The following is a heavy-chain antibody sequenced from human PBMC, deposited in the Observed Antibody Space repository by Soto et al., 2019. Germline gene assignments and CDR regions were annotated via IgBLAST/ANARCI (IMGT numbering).Heavy chain of an antibody. V-gene: IGHV4-31*03. D-gene: IGHD6-13*01. CDR2: IYYSGST. CDR1: GGSISSVGYY. CDR3: AREPSSSPGTYGMDV. Sequence: QVQLQESGPGLVKPSQTLSLTCTVSGGSISSVGYYWSWIRQHPGKGLEWIGYIYYSGSTYYNPSLKSRVTISVDASKNQFSLKLSSVTAADTAVYYCAREPSSSPGTYGMDVWGQGTTVTVSS. J-gene: IGHJ6*02.